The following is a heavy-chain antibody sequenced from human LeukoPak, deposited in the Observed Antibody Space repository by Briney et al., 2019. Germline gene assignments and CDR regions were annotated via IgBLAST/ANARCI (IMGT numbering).Heavy chain of an antibody. CDR2: ISGSGAST. J-gene: IGHJ4*02. Sequence: GGSLRLSCAASGFTFSNYAMSWVRQAPGKGLEWVSAISGSGASTYYADSVKGRFTISRDNSKNTLYLQMNSLRAEDTAVYYCARVFGPYYYDSSGYYAYWGQGTLVTVSS. D-gene: IGHD3-22*01. V-gene: IGHV3-23*01. CDR3: ARVFGPYYYDSSGYYAY. CDR1: GFTFSNYA.